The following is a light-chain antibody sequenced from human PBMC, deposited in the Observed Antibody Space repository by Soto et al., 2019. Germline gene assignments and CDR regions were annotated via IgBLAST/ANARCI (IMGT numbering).Light chain of an antibody. Sequence: EIVLTHSPGTLSLSPGERATLSFRASLTVSDNYLAWYQQKAGQAPRLVIYDASTRATGIPDRFSGSGSGTDFTLTISRLEPEDFAVYYCQQYGSSPWTFGQGTKVDIK. CDR2: DAS. V-gene: IGKV3-20*01. J-gene: IGKJ1*01. CDR1: LTVSDNY. CDR3: QQYGSSPWT.